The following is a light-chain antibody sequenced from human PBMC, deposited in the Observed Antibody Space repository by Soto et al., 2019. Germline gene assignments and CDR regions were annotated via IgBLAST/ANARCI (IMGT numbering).Light chain of an antibody. J-gene: IGLJ2*01. Sequence: QSVLTQPASVSGSPGQSITISCTGTSSDVGGYDYVSWYQKHPGKAPKLMIYEVSDRPSGVSNRFSGSKSGNTASLTISGLQAEDEADYYCSSYTSSSTVIFGGGTKLTV. CDR2: EVS. CDR3: SSYTSSSTVI. CDR1: SSDVGGYDY. V-gene: IGLV2-14*01.